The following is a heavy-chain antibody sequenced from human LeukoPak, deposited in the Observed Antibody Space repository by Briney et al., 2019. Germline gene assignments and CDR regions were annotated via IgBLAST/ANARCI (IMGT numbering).Heavy chain of an antibody. D-gene: IGHD3-9*01. Sequence: PSETLSLTCTVSGGSISTFFWTWIRQSAGKGLEWIGRIYTGTTYYNPSLESRATILVDTSNNRFSLKLTSLTAADTAVYYCARGTEMTSFTGYYSFDYWGRGSLVTVSS. CDR2: IYTGTT. CDR3: ARGTEMTSFTGYYSFDY. CDR1: GGSISTFF. J-gene: IGHJ4*02. V-gene: IGHV4-4*07.